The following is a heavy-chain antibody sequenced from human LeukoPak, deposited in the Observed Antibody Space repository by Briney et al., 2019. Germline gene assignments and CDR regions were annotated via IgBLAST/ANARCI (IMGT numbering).Heavy chain of an antibody. CDR3: ARDLGGSFDYYYGMDV. CDR2: IYTSGST. Sequence: PSETLSLTCTVSGGSISSYYWSWIRQPAGKGLEWIGRIYTSGSTNYNSSLKSRVTMSVDTSKNQFSLKLSSVTAADTAVYYCARDLGGSFDYYYGMDVWGQGTTVTVSS. V-gene: IGHV4-4*07. D-gene: IGHD2-15*01. J-gene: IGHJ6*02. CDR1: GGSISSYY.